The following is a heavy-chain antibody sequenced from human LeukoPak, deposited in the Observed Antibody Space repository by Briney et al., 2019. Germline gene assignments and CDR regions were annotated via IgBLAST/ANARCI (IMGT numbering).Heavy chain of an antibody. CDR2: IIPIFRTA. J-gene: IGHJ4*02. CDR3: AREGEYYYGSGRLDY. D-gene: IGHD3-10*01. CDR1: GGTLSTYA. Sequence: GASVKVSCKASGGTLSTYAISWVRQAPGQGLEWMGGIIPIFRTAKYAQKFQGRVTIIADESTSTAYMELSSLRSEDTAVYYCAREGEYYYGSGRLDYWGQGTLVTVSS. V-gene: IGHV1-69*01.